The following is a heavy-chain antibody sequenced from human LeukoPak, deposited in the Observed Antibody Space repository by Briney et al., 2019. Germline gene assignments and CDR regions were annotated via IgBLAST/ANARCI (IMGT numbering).Heavy chain of an antibody. CDR2: ISYDGSNK. CDR1: GFTFSSYA. Sequence: GGSLRLSCAASGFTFSSYAMHWVRQAPGKGLEWVAVISYDGSNKYYADSVKGRFTISRDNSKNTLYLQMNSLRAEDTAVYYCASPAYYDFWSGYYNYFDYWGQGTLVTVSS. J-gene: IGHJ4*02. CDR3: ASPAYYDFWSGYYNYFDY. V-gene: IGHV3-30-3*01. D-gene: IGHD3-3*01.